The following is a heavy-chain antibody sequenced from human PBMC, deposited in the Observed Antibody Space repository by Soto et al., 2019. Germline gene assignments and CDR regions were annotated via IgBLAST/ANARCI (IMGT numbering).Heavy chain of an antibody. V-gene: IGHV3-48*02. J-gene: IGHJ4*02. D-gene: IGHD3-16*01. CDR1: GFTFSTFG. CDR2: ISSSGSTR. Sequence: EVQLVESAGGLARPGGSLRLSCAASGFTFSTFGMNWVRQAPGKGLEWISYISSSGSTRYYADSVKGRFTVSRDNAKNAVYLQMDALRDDETAVYYCARRTWEYYCANLAYGGQGTLGTVSS. CDR3: ARRTWEYYCANLAY.